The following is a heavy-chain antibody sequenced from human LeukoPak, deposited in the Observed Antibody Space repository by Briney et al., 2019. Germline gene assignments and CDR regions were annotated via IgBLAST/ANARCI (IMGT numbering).Heavy chain of an antibody. CDR3: ARETYYYDSSGKRGMFDP. J-gene: IGHJ5*02. CDR1: GFTFSSYS. V-gene: IGHV3-21*01. Sequence: PGGSLRLSCAASGFTFSSYSMNWVRRAPGKGLEWVSSISSSSSYIYYADSVKGRFTISRDNAKNSLYLQMNSLRAEDTAVYYCARETYYYDSSGKRGMFDPWGQGTLVTVSS. CDR2: ISSSSSYI. D-gene: IGHD3-22*01.